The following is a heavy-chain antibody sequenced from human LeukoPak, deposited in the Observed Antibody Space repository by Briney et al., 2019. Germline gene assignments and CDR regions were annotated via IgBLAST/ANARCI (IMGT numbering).Heavy chain of an antibody. V-gene: IGHV5-51*01. Sequence: GESLKISCKGSGYSITNYWIAWVRQMPGKGLEWMGIIYSADSDIRYSPSFQGQVTISADKSISTAYLQWSSLKASDTAMYYCARQEYCSGGSCYTWFDPWGQGTLVTVSS. J-gene: IGHJ5*02. CDR2: IYSADSDI. D-gene: IGHD2-15*01. CDR3: ARQEYCSGGSCYTWFDP. CDR1: GYSITNYW.